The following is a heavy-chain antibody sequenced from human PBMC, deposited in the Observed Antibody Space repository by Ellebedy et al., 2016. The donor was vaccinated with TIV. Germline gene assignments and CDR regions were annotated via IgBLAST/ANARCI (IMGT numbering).Heavy chain of an antibody. CDR2: ISGRT. D-gene: IGHD3-10*01. CDR3: AKTMVRGVIITYWYFDL. V-gene: IGHV3-23*01. J-gene: IGHJ2*01. CDR1: GFSFSNYA. Sequence: GESLKISXAASGFSFSNYAVTWVRQAPGKGLEWVSAISGRTYSADSVKGRFTISRDNSKNTVYLQMNTLRADDTAVYYCAKTMVRGVIITYWYFDLWGRGTLVTVSS.